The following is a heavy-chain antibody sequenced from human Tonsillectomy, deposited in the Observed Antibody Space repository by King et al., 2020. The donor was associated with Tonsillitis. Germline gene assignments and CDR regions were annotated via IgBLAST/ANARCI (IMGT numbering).Heavy chain of an antibody. J-gene: IGHJ4*02. Sequence: VQLVESGAEVKKPGASVKVSCKASGYTLTSHYMHWVRQAPGQGLEWMGIINPSGGRTNYAQKFQGRVTMTRDTSTSTVYMELSSLRSDDTAVYYCARGWLIGDYDYWGQGTLVTVSS. CDR3: ARGWLIGDYDY. CDR1: GYTLTSHY. V-gene: IGHV1-46*03. D-gene: IGHD7-27*01. CDR2: INPSGGRT.